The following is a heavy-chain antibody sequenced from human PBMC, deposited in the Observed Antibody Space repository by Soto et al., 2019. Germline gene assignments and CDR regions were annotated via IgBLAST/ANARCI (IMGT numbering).Heavy chain of an antibody. CDR2: INHSGST. V-gene: IGHV4-34*01. CDR3: ARGRNYYYYMDV. Sequence: SQTQRLTKAVFGGTFRDYYWSCISQPPGKGLEWIGEINHSGSTNYNPSLKSRVTISVDTSKNQFSLKLSSVTAADTAVYYCARGRNYYYYMDVWGKGTTVTVSS. J-gene: IGHJ6*03. CDR1: GGTFRDYY.